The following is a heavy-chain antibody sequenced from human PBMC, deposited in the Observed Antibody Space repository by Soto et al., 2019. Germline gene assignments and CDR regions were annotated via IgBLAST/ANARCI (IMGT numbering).Heavy chain of an antibody. CDR3: AKEWVYDSSGWSFDY. D-gene: IGHD3-22*01. J-gene: IGHJ4*02. CDR2: IYGNDGSKK. CDR1: GISFSGYT. Sequence: GGSLRLSWVPSGISFSGYTMIWVRQAPGRGLEWVASIYGNDGSKKYYADSVKGRFTISRDNSKNTLYLQMNSLRAEDTAVYYCAKEWVYDSSGWSFDYWGQGTLVTVSS. V-gene: IGHV3-30*02.